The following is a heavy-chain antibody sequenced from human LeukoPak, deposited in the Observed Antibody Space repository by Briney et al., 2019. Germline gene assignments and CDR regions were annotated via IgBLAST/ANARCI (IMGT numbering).Heavy chain of an antibody. D-gene: IGHD3-10*01. CDR1: GGSISSSSYY. J-gene: IGHJ4*02. V-gene: IGHV4-39*07. CDR2: IYYSGST. Sequence: PSETLSLTCTVSGGSISSSSYYWGWIRQPPGKGLEWIGSIYYSGSTYYNPSLKSRVTMSVDTSKNQFSLKLSSVTAADTAVYYCARGGYYGSASHFDNWGQGTLVTVSS. CDR3: ARGGYYGSASHFDN.